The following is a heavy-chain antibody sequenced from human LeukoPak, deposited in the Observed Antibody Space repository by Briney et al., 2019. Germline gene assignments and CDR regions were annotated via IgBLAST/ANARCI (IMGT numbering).Heavy chain of an antibody. J-gene: IGHJ4*02. CDR3: ARDRAGGYFDY. CDR1: GDSISASD. V-gene: IGHV4-4*07. Sequence: PSATLSLTCTVSGDSISASDWSWIRQSPGKGLEWIGCFYVGGNNRYNPSLNSRVTMSANTSKNLLSLPLTSLTAADTAVYYYARDRAGGYFDYWGRGTLVTVSS. D-gene: IGHD2-8*02. CDR2: FYVGGNN.